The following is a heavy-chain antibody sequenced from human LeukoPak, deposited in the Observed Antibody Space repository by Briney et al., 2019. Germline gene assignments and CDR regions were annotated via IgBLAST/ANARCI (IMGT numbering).Heavy chain of an antibody. CDR1: GFTVSGNY. V-gene: IGHV3-53*01. J-gene: IGHJ4*02. CDR3: ARGLTLDY. D-gene: IGHD3/OR15-3a*01. Sequence: GGSLRLSSGGSGFTVSGNYMSWVRQAPGKGLEWVSVIYSGGDTYYADSVKGRLTISRDNSKNTVYLQMNSLRAEDTAVYYCARGLTLDYWGQGTLVTVSS. CDR2: IYSGGDT.